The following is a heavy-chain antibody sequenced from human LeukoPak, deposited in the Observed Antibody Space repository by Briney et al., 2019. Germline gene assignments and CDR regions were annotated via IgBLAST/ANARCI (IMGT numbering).Heavy chain of an antibody. Sequence: SETLSLTCTVSDYSISSGYSWGWIRQAPGEGLEWIGNIHHSGSTYYNPSLKSRVTSSVDTSKNQFSLKLSSVTAADTAVYYCASLPGGSGYPYYFDYWGQGTLVTVSS. D-gene: IGHD3-22*01. CDR2: IHHSGST. J-gene: IGHJ4*02. CDR3: ASLPGGSGYPYYFDY. CDR1: DYSISSGYS. V-gene: IGHV4-38-2*02.